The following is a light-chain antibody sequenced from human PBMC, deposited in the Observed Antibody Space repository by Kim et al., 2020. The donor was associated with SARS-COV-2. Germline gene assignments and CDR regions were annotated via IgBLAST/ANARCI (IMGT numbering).Light chain of an antibody. Sequence: GKTVTISCTRNSGSIASNNVQWYQQRPGSSPTTVIYDNYQRPSGVPDRFSGSIDSSSNSASLTISGLKTEDEADYYCQSYDIYNQVFGGGTQLTVL. CDR3: QSYDIYNQV. V-gene: IGLV6-57*01. CDR1: SGSIASNN. J-gene: IGLJ3*02. CDR2: DNY.